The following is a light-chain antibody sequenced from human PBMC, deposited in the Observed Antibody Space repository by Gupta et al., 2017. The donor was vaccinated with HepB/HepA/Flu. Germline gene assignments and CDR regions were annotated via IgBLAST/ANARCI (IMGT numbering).Light chain of an antibody. Sequence: DTVVTPSPIILSVSPGDRVTLSCRTSQNVGTNLAWYQQKVGQAPRLLVFGASSRATGIPARFIGSGSETEFSLIISSLQSEDFALYFCQQYDRWPLSFGGGTRV. J-gene: IGKJ4*01. CDR3: QQYDRWPLS. CDR2: GAS. CDR1: QNVGTN. V-gene: IGKV3-15*01.